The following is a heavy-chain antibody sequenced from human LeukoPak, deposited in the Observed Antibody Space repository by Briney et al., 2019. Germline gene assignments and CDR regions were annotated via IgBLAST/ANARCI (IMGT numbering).Heavy chain of an antibody. J-gene: IGHJ4*02. D-gene: IGHD5-12*01. CDR2: ISYDGSNK. CDR1: GFTFSSYG. Sequence: PGGSLRLSCAASGFTFSSYGMHWVRQAPGKGLEWVAVISYDGSNKYYADSVKGRFTISRDNSKNTLYLQMNSLRAEDTAVYYCAKAPNDSGYDYLDYWGQGTLVTVPS. CDR3: AKAPNDSGYDYLDY. V-gene: IGHV3-30*18.